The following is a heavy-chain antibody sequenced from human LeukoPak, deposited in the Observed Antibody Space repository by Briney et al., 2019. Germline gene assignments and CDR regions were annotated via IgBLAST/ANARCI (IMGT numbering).Heavy chain of an antibody. J-gene: IGHJ4*02. CDR2: IYYSGST. CDR3: ARHDWNYVVGNFDY. V-gene: IGHV4-39*01. Sequence: SETLSLTCTVSGGSISSSSYYWGWIRQPPGKGLEWIGSIYYSGSTYYNPSLKSRVTISVDTSKNQFSLRLSSVTAADTAVYYCARHDWNYVVGNFDYWGQGTLVTVSS. D-gene: IGHD1-7*01. CDR1: GGSISSSSYY.